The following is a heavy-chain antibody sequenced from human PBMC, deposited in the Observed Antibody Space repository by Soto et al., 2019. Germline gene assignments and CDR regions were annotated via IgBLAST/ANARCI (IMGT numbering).Heavy chain of an antibody. CDR3: AKGPKRLMIKFFDY. Sequence: GGSLSISCAASGFTFDDYAMHWVRQGPGKGLEWVSLISWDGGSTYYADSVKGRFTISRDNGKNSLYLQMNSLRADDTALYYCAKGPKRLMIKFFDYWGQGTLVTV. V-gene: IGHV3-43D*04. CDR2: ISWDGGST. D-gene: IGHD3-16*01. J-gene: IGHJ4*02. CDR1: GFTFDDYA.